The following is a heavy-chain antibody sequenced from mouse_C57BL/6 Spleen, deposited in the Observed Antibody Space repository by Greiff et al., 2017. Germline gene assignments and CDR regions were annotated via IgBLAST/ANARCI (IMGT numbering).Heavy chain of an antibody. CDR3: ARGHWDYYAMDY. V-gene: IGHV2-6*01. D-gene: IGHD4-1*01. CDR2: IWGVGST. CDR1: GFSLTSYG. Sequence: VKLMESGPGLVAPSQSLSITCTVSGFSLTSYGVNWVRQSPGQGLEWLGVIWGVGSTNYNSALNSRLSISKDNSKSQVFLKMNSLQTDDTAMYYCARGHWDYYAMDYWGQGTSVTVSA. J-gene: IGHJ4*01.